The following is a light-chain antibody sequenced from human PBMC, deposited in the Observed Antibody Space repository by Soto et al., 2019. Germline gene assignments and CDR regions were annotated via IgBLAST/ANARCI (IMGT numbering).Light chain of an antibody. CDR2: EVS. CDR3: SSYSSISTPWI. J-gene: IGLJ2*01. V-gene: IGLV2-14*01. Sequence: QSALTQPASVSGSPGPSVTISCTGTSSAVGGYNYVSWYHQHPGKAPKLLIYEVSTRPSGVSNRFSGTKSGNTAALTISGLQAEDEAEYFCSSYSSISTPWIVGGGTKLTVL. CDR1: SSAVGGYNY.